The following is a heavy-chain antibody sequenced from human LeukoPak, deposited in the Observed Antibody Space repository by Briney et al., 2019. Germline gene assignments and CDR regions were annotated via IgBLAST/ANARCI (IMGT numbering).Heavy chain of an antibody. D-gene: IGHD3-16*01. V-gene: IGHV4-34*09. CDR1: GGSFSGYY. Sequence: PSETLSLTCAVYGGSFSGYYWSWIRQPPGKGLEWIGYIYYSGSTYYNPSLKSRVTISVDTSKNQFSLKLSSVTAADTAVYYCASKPDAGGKGVDYWGQGTLVTVSS. CDR3: ASKPDAGGKGVDY. J-gene: IGHJ4*02. CDR2: IYYSGST.